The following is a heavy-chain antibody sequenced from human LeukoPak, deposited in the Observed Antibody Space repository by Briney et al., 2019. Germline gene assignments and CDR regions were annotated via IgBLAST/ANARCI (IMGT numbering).Heavy chain of an antibody. CDR2: ISSSSYI. V-gene: IGHV3-21*01. J-gene: IGHJ4*02. Sequence: PGGSLRLSCAASGFTFSSYSMNWVRQAPGKGLEWVSSISSSSYIYYADSVKGRFTISRDNAKNSLYLQMNSLRAEDTAVYYCARDREVFGDFDDWGQGTLVTVSS. CDR3: ARDREVFGDFDD. D-gene: IGHD3-3*01. CDR1: GFTFSSYS.